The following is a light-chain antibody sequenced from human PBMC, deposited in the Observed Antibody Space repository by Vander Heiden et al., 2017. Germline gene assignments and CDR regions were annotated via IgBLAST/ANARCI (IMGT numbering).Light chain of an antibody. V-gene: IGLV2-14*03. CDR3: SSYTSKSTVV. J-gene: IGLJ2*01. CDR2: DVR. CDR1: SSDAGGYNY. Sequence: QSALPHPASVSGSPGQSITISCTGTSSDAGGYNYVSWYRQHPGKAPKLMIYDVRNRPSGVSSRLSGSRSGNTASLTISGLQAEDEADYYCSSYTSKSTVVFGGGTKLTVL.